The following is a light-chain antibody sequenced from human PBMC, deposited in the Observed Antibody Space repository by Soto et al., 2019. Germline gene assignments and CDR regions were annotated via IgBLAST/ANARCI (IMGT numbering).Light chain of an antibody. CDR3: QQIYTIPLT. Sequence: DIVLTQSPGTLSLSPGDGVTLSCRASQSVSSRYFAWYQKKPGQAPRLLIYATSTRATGIPDRFSGSGSGTDITLTISSLQPEDFASYYCQQIYTIPLTFGGGTKVEIK. J-gene: IGKJ4*01. V-gene: IGKV3-20*01. CDR2: ATS. CDR1: QSVSSRY.